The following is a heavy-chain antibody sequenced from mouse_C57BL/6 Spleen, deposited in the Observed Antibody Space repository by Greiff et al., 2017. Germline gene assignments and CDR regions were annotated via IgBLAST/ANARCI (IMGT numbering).Heavy chain of an antibody. Sequence: VHLVESGPELVKPGASVKISCKASGYSFTSYYIHWVKQRPGQGLEWIGWIYPGSGNTKYNETFKGKATLTADTSSSTDYMQLSSLTSEDSAVCYCARSWDYEFAYWGQGTLVTVSA. CDR3: ARSWDYEFAY. J-gene: IGHJ3*01. CDR2: IYPGSGNT. V-gene: IGHV1-66*01. D-gene: IGHD2-4*01. CDR1: GYSFTSYY.